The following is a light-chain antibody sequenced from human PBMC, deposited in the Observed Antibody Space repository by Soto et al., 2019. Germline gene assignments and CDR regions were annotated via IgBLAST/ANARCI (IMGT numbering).Light chain of an antibody. CDR2: EVT. CDR1: SSDVGDYEY. V-gene: IGLV2-14*01. Sequence: QSALTQPASVSGSLGQSITISCTGSSSDVGDYEYVSWYQQHPDKAPKLIIYEVTNRPSGVSNRFSGSKSGNTASLSISGLQAEDEADYYCAAWDDSLSGPLFGGGTKLTVL. CDR3: AAWDDSLSGPL. J-gene: IGLJ2*01.